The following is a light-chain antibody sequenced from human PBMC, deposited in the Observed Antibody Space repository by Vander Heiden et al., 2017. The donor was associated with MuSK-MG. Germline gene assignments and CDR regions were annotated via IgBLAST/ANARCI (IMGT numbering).Light chain of an antibody. CDR2: DAS. J-gene: IGKJ2*01. Sequence: DIQMTQSPSSLSASVGDRVTITCQASQDIRNYLNWYQQKPGKAPKLLIFDASNLETGVPSRFSASGSGTDFTFSIRSLQPEDIATYYCQQDNNFPHTFGQGTKLEIK. V-gene: IGKV1-33*01. CDR3: QQDNNFPHT. CDR1: QDIRNY.